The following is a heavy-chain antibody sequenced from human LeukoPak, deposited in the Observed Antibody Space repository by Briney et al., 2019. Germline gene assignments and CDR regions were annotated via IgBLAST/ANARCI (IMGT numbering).Heavy chain of an antibody. CDR1: GFTFSSFE. D-gene: IGHD5-18*01. CDR2: ISASGSTK. V-gene: IGHV3-48*03. CDR3: ATSRGYNSGYRALELPPSPID. Sequence: PGGSLRLSCTTSGFTFSSFEMNWVRQAPGKGLEWVSYISASGSTKYYADSVKGRFTISRDNAKNSLFLQMNSLRAEDTAAYYCATSRGYNSGYRALELPPSPIDWGQGTLVTVSS. J-gene: IGHJ4*02.